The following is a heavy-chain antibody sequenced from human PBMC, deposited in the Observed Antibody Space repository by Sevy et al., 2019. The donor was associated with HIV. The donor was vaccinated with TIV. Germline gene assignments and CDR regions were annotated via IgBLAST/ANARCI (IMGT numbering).Heavy chain of an antibody. V-gene: IGHV3-33*01. D-gene: IGHD3-22*01. Sequence: GGSLRLSCAASGFTFSNYGVHWVRQAPGKGLEWVAVIWYDGSNKYYADSVKGRFTISRDNSKNTLYLQMNSLRAEDTAVYYCARGAHHYDSSGYYYAEYYFDYWGQGTLVTVSS. J-gene: IGHJ4*02. CDR1: GFTFSNYG. CDR2: IWYDGSNK. CDR3: ARGAHHYDSSGYYYAEYYFDY.